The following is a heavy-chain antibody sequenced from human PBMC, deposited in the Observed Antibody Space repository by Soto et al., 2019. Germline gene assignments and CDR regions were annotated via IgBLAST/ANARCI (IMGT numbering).Heavy chain of an antibody. CDR2: INHSGST. Sequence: SETLSLTCAVYGGSFSGYYWSWIRQPPGKGLEWIGEINHSGSTNYNPSLKSRVTISVDTSKNQFSLKLSSVTAADTAVYYCARGGYSYGYPYWGQGSLVTVSS. CDR3: ARGGYSYGYPY. D-gene: IGHD5-18*01. J-gene: IGHJ4*02. V-gene: IGHV4-34*01. CDR1: GGSFSGYY.